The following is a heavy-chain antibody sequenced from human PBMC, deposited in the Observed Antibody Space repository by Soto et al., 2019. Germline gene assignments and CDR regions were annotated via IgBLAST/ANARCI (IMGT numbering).Heavy chain of an antibody. Sequence: GGSLRLSCSASGLTFSDENMSWVRQVPGKGLEWVSGISGGGSYIFYADSVQGRFSISRDNPKNSLFLEMNSLRVEDTAVYYCARDSDCHSTSCFFPPHVWGQGTTVTVS. V-gene: IGHV3-21*06. CDR3: ARDSDCHSTSCFFPPHV. D-gene: IGHD2-2*01. CDR2: ISGGGSYI. CDR1: GLTFSDEN. J-gene: IGHJ6*02.